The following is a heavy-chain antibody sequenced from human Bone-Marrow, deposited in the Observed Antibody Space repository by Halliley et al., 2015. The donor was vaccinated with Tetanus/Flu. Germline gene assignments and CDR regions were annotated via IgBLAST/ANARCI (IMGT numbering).Heavy chain of an antibody. CDR2: ISSSSNYI. V-gene: IGHV3-21*01. D-gene: IGHD3-22*01. CDR3: ARDLEEDFYDASYALDF. CDR1: GFTFRSYS. Sequence: SLRLSCAASGFTFRSYSMNWVRQAPGKGLEWVSSISSSSNYIYDTDSVKGRFTISRDNAKNSLYLQMSSLRAEDTAVYYCARDLEEDFYDASYALDFWGQGTLVTVSS. J-gene: IGHJ3*01.